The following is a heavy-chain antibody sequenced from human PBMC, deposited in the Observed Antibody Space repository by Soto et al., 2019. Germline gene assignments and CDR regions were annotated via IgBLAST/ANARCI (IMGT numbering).Heavy chain of an antibody. D-gene: IGHD3-3*01. CDR1: GFTFSSYG. V-gene: IGHV3-30*18. Sequence: QVQLVESGGGVVQPGRSLRLSCAASGFTFSSYGMHWVRQAPGKGLEWVAVISYDGSNKYYADSVKGRFTISRDNSKNTLYLQMNSLRAEDTAVYYCAKEGSGYKKWFDPWGQGTLVTVSS. J-gene: IGHJ5*02. CDR3: AKEGSGYKKWFDP. CDR2: ISYDGSNK.